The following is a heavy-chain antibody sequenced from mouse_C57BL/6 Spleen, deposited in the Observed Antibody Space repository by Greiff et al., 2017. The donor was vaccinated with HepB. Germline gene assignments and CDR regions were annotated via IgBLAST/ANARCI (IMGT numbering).Heavy chain of an antibody. CDR2: IYPGSGST. CDR3: ARERYYGSSYVDFDY. J-gene: IGHJ2*01. Sequence: QVQLKESGAELVKPGASVKMSCKASGYTFTSYWITWVKQRPGQGLEWIGDIYPGSGSTNYNEKFKSKATLTVDKSSSTAYMQLSSLTSEDSAVYYCARERYYGSSYVDFDYWGQGTTLTVSS. CDR1: GYTFTSYW. D-gene: IGHD1-1*01. V-gene: IGHV1-55*01.